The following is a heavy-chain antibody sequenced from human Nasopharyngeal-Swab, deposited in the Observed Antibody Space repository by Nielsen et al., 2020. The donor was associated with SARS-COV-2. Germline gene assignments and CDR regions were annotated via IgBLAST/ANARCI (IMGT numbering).Heavy chain of an antibody. J-gene: IGHJ4*02. CDR2: INHSGST. V-gene: IGHV4-34*01. CDR3: ARGFLSMAGLRLTVHFDY. Sequence: SETLSPTCAVYGGSFSGYYWSWIRQPPGKGLEWIGEINHSGSTNYNPSLKSRVTISVDTSKNQFSLKLSSVTAADTAVYYCARGFLSMAGLRLTVHFDYWGQGTLVTVSS. D-gene: IGHD2/OR15-2a*01. CDR1: GGSFSGYY.